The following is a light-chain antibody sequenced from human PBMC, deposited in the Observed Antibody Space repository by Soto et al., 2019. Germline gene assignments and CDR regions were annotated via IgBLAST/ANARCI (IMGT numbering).Light chain of an antibody. J-gene: IGKJ4*01. CDR3: QQSFTTPLT. CDR2: DAD. V-gene: IGKV1-39*01. Sequence: DFQMTQSPSSLSASVGDRVTMSCRSSHSISTSLTWYQQKPGKAPNLLIYDADTLHRGVPSRFSGSGSGTELTLTISGLQPQDFATYFCQQSFTTPLTFGAGTKVQIK. CDR1: HSISTS.